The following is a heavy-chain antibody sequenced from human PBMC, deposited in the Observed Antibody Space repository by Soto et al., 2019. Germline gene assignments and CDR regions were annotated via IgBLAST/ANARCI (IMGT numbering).Heavy chain of an antibody. Sequence: GGSLRLSCAASGFTFDDYAMHWVRQAPGKGLEWVSGISWNSGSIGYADSVKGRFTISRDNAKNSLYLQMNSLRAEDTALYYCAKDLLADLTGYYLDAQACDYWGQGTLVTVSS. D-gene: IGHD3-9*01. CDR2: ISWNSGSI. V-gene: IGHV3-9*01. CDR1: GFTFDDYA. CDR3: AKDLLADLTGYYLDAQACDY. J-gene: IGHJ4*02.